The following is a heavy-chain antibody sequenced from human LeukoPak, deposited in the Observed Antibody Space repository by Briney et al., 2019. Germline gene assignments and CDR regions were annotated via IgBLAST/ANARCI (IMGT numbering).Heavy chain of an antibody. CDR1: GSSFTSYW. CDR3: ARLPVSSGYYYVDY. V-gene: IGHV5-51*01. J-gene: IGHJ4*02. Sequence: GESLKISCKGSGSSFTSYWIGWVRQMPGKGLGWMGIIYPGDSDSRYSPSFQGQVTISADKSISTAYLQWSSPKASDTAMYYCARLPVSSGYYYVDYWGQGTLVTVSS. D-gene: IGHD3-22*01. CDR2: IYPGDSDS.